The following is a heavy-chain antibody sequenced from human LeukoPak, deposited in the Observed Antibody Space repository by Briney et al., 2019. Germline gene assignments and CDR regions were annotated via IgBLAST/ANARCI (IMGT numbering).Heavy chain of an antibody. V-gene: IGHV4-39*01. J-gene: IGHJ5*02. CDR3: ATGGSILTGTNWFDP. Sequence: SETLSLTCIVSRGSISSSLHYWGWIRQPPGKGLEWIGSIYYSGDTYYNPSLKSRLTISVDTSENQFSLKLSSVTAADTAVYYCATGGSILTGTNWFDPWGQGTLVTVSS. D-gene: IGHD3-9*01. CDR2: IYYSGDT. CDR1: RGSISSSLHY.